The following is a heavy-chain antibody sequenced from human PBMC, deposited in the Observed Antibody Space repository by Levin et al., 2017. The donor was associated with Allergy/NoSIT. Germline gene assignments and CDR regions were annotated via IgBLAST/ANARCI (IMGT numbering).Heavy chain of an antibody. CDR1: GYTFSDNY. Sequence: GESLKISCQTSGYTFSDNYMHWVRQAPGQGLEWMGWINPKSGGTLYAQKFQGRVTMTRDTSSDTVYMELRWLTSDDTAVFYCARDPRHGERDDFFDFWGQGTLVTVSS. D-gene: IGHD4-17*01. J-gene: IGHJ4*02. CDR3: ARDPRHGERDDFFDF. V-gene: IGHV1-2*02. CDR2: INPKSGGT.